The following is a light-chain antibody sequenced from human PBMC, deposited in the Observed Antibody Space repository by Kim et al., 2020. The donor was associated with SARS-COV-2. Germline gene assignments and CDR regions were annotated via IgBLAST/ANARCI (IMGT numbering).Light chain of an antibody. CDR2: AAS. V-gene: IGKV1-9*01. CDR3: QQLNTYPWT. CDR1: QGIDNH. J-gene: IGKJ1*01. Sequence: AFVGDSVAVTCRTSQGIDNHLAWYQQKPGKAPKLLIFAASTLQSGVPSRFSGSGSGTEFTLTVSSLQPEDFAIYYCQQLNTYPWTFGQGTKVDIK.